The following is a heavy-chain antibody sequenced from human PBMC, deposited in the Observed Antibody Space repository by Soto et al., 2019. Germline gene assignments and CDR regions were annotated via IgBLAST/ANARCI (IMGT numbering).Heavy chain of an antibody. CDR3: ATGRVLSDDLRSAPIDY. Sequence: ASVKVSCKASGYTFTGYYMHWVRQAPGQGLEWMGWINPNSGGTNYAQKFQGWVTMTRDTSISTAYMELSSLRSEDTAVYYCATGRVLSDDLRSAPIDYCGQGTLVTVSS. CDR1: GYTFTGYY. J-gene: IGHJ4*02. CDR2: INPNSGGT. V-gene: IGHV1-2*04. D-gene: IGHD3-16*02.